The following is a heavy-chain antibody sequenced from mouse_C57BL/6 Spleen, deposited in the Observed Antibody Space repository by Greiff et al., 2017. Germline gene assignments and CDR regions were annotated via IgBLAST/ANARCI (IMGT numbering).Heavy chain of an antibody. D-gene: IGHD2-2*01. V-gene: IGHV5-4*01. CDR2: ISDGGSYT. Sequence: EVKLMESGGGLVKPGGSLKLSCAASGFTFSSYAMSWVRQTPEKRLEWVATISDGGSYTYYPDNVKGRFTISRDNAKNNLYLQMSHLKSEDTAMYYCARDQGYGYDDYYAMDYWGQGTSVTVSS. CDR3: ARDQGYGYDDYYAMDY. CDR1: GFTFSSYA. J-gene: IGHJ4*01.